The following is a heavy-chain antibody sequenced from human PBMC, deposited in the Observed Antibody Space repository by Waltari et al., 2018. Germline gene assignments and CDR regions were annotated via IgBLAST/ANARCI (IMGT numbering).Heavy chain of an antibody. V-gene: IGHV1-24*01. D-gene: IGHD1-26*01. CDR2: FGPEDGET. Sequence: QVQLVQSGAEVKKPGASVKVSCKVSGYTLTELSMPWVRQAPGKGLGWMGGFGPEDGETIYAQKVECRVTMNEDTSTDTAYMELSSLRSEDTAVYYCATVINLSGSYYGGYDFDYWGQGTLVTVSS. CDR1: GYTLTELS. CDR3: ATVINLSGSYYGGYDFDY. J-gene: IGHJ4*02.